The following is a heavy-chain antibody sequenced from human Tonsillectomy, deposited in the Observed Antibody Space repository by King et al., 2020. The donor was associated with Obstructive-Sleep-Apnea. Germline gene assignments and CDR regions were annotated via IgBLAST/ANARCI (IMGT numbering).Heavy chain of an antibody. CDR3: ARQAGSGSHTLYNWFDP. J-gene: IGHJ5*02. D-gene: IGHD3-10*01. CDR1: GYSFTSYW. CDR2: IYPGDSDT. V-gene: IGHV5-51*01. Sequence: VQLVESGAEVKKPGESLKISCKGSGYSFTSYWIGWVRQMPGKGLEWMGIIYPGDSDTRYSPSFQGQVTISADKSISTAYLQWGSLKASDTAMYYCARQAGSGSHTLYNWFDPWGQGTLVTVSS.